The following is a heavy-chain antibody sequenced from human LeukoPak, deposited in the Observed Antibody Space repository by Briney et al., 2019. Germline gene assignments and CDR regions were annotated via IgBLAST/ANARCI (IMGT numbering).Heavy chain of an antibody. J-gene: IGHJ4*02. CDR1: GFTFDDYG. Sequence: GGSLRLSCAASGFTFDDYGMNWVRQVPGKGLEWVSGINWNGGSTGYADSVKGRFAISRDNAKNSLYLQMNRLRAEDTAVYHCARDGAMVRGLFDSWGQGTLVTVSS. V-gene: IGHV3-20*01. CDR2: INWNGGST. D-gene: IGHD3-10*01. CDR3: ARDGAMVRGLFDS.